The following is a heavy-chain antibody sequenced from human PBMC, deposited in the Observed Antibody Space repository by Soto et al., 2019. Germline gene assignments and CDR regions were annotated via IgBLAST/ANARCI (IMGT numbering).Heavy chain of an antibody. D-gene: IGHD1-26*01. V-gene: IGHV1-69*06. J-gene: IGHJ3*02. CDR1: GGTFSSYA. Sequence: SVKVSCKASGGTFSSYAISWVRQAPGQGLEWMGGIIPIFGTANYAQKFQGRVTITADKSTSTAYMELSSLRSEDTAVYYCARARGGSYSGEDAFDIWGQGTMVTVSS. CDR2: IIPIFGTA. CDR3: ARARGGSYSGEDAFDI.